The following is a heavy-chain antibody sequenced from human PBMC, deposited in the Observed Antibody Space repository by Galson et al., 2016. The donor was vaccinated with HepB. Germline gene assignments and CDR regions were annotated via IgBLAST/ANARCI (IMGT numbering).Heavy chain of an antibody. V-gene: IGHV3-15*01. CDR2: ITSKPDGETT. J-gene: IGHJ4*02. CDR1: GFSFSEAW. D-gene: IGHD3-10*01. CDR3: TTALLWFGRWGY. Sequence: SLRLSCAASGFSFSEAWMSWVRQAPGKGLEWVGRITSKPDGETTDYSAPVKGRFTISRDDSKDTLYLQMNSLKTEDTAVYYCTTALLWFGRWGYWGQGTLVSVSS.